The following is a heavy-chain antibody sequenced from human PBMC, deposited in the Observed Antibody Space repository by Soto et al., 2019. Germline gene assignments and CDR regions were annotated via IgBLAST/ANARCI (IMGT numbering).Heavy chain of an antibody. Sequence: ASVKVSCKASGYTFTSYGISWVRQAPGQGLEWMGWISSYNGVTNYAQKLQGRVTLTTDSSTSTAYMEVRSLRVDDTAVYYCARDHRGYGTFDHWGQGTLVTVSS. CDR3: ARDHRGYGTFDH. CDR2: ISSYNGVT. CDR1: GYTFTSYG. J-gene: IGHJ4*02. D-gene: IGHD5-12*01. V-gene: IGHV1-18*01.